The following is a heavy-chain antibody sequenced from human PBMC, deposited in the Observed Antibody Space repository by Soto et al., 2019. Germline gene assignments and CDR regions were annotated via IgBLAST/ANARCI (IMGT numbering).Heavy chain of an antibody. V-gene: IGHV1-2*02. CDR1: GYTFTGNY. CDR2: INPNSGGT. J-gene: IGHJ6*02. Sequence: QVQLVQSGAEVKRPGASVKVSCKASGYTFTGNYIHWVRQVPGQGLEWMGWINPNSGGTNYAQKFQGRVTMTRYTSMNTAYMELIRLTSDDTAVYYCARDGAYDRGSMDVWGQGTTVTVSS. D-gene: IGHD3-10*01. CDR3: ARDGAYDRGSMDV.